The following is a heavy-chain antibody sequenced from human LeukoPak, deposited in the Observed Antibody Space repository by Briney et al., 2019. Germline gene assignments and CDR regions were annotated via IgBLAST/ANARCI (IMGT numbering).Heavy chain of an antibody. CDR3: TRLPEHSSSWYYFDY. D-gene: IGHD6-13*01. Sequence: PGGSLRLSCAASGFTFSGSGMHWVRQASGKGLEWVGRIRSKGDSYATAYAASVKGRFTISRDDSKNMAYLQMNSLKTEDTAVYYCTRLPEHSSSWYYFDYWGQGTLVTVSS. CDR2: IRSKGDSYAT. CDR1: GFTFSGSG. J-gene: IGHJ4*02. V-gene: IGHV3-73*01.